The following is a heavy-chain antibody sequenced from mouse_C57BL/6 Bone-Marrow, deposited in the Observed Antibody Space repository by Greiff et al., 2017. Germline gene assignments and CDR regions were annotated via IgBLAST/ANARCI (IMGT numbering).Heavy chain of an antibody. V-gene: IGHV14-3*01. CDR3: DRLYVGRNDAMYY. CDR2: IDPANGNT. CDR1: GFNINNTY. J-gene: IGHJ4*01. Sequence: VQLQQPVAELVRPGASVKLSCTASGFNINNTYMHWVKQRPEQGLEWIGRIDPANGNTKYAPKFQGKSTLTADTSSNTAYLQLSSLTSEDTAIYYCDRLYVGRNDAMYYWGQGTSVTVSS.